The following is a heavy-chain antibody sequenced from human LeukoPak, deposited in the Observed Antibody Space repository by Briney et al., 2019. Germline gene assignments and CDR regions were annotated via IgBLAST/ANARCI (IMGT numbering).Heavy chain of an antibody. Sequence: GASVKVSCKASGYTFTDYYMHWVRQAPGQGPEWMGWINPNSGGTKYTQKFQGRVTMTRDTSISTAYIELTRLRSDDTAVYYCARAPDILTPTYDYWGQGTLVTVSS. CDR2: INPNSGGT. CDR3: ARAPDILTPTYDY. V-gene: IGHV1-2*02. J-gene: IGHJ4*02. D-gene: IGHD3-9*01. CDR1: GYTFTDYY.